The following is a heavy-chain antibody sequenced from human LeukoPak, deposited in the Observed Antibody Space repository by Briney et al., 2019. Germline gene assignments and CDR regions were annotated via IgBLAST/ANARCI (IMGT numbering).Heavy chain of an antibody. CDR1: GASINDFY. CDR2: VYYGGST. CDR3: ARGGIRGYSAFDNLDF. D-gene: IGHD5-12*01. J-gene: IGHJ4*02. V-gene: IGHV4-59*01. Sequence: PSETLSLTCAVSGASINDFYWTWIRQPPGKGLEWIGYVYYGGSTNYNPSLKSRVSMSVDTSKNQFSLTLTSVTVADTAFYYCARGGIRGYSAFDNLDFWGLGTHVTVSS.